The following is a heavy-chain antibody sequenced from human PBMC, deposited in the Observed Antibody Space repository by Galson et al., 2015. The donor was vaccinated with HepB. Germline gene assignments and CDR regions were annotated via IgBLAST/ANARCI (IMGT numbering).Heavy chain of an antibody. CDR1: GYTFTSYG. CDR3: ARDQRAVTTGKNTVTKTNFDY. Sequence: SVKVSCKASGYTFTSYGISWVRQAPGQGLEWMGWISAYNGNTNCAQKLQGRVTMTTDTSTSTAYMELRSLRSDDTAVYYCARDQRAVTTGKNTVTKTNFDYWGQGTLVTVSS. J-gene: IGHJ4*02. V-gene: IGHV1-18*04. D-gene: IGHD4-17*01. CDR2: ISAYNGNT.